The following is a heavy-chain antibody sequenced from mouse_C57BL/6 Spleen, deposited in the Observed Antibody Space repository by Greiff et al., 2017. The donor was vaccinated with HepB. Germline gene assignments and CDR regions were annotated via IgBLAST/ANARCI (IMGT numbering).Heavy chain of an antibody. CDR2: IWSGGST. CDR3: ARIGDDLYYFDY. V-gene: IGHV2-2*01. J-gene: IGHJ2*01. D-gene: IGHD6-1*01. Sequence: QVQLQQSGPGLVQPSQRLSITCTVSGFSLTSYGVHWVRQSPGKGLEWLGVIWSGGSTDYNAVFISRLSISKDNSQRQVFFKRNSQQADDTAIYYCARIGDDLYYFDYWGQCTTLTVSS. CDR1: GFSLTSYG.